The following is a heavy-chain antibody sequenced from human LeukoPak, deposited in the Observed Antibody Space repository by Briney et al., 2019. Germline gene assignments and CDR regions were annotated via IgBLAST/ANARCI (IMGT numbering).Heavy chain of an antibody. V-gene: IGHV1-18*01. CDR1: GYTFTSYG. CDR2: ISAYNGNT. Sequence: GASVKVSCKASGYTFTSYGISWVRQAPGQGLEWMGWISAYNGNTNYAQKLQGRVTMTTDTSTSTDYMELRSLRSDDTAVYYCARARYYYDSSGYYPFDYWGQGTLVTVSS. J-gene: IGHJ4*02. CDR3: ARARYYYDSSGYYPFDY. D-gene: IGHD3-22*01.